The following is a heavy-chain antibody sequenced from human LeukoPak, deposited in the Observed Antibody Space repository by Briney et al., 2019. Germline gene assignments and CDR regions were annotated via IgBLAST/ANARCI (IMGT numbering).Heavy chain of an antibody. CDR3: ARDRADDDSSGYIYRDFAY. CDR1: GFTFSSYS. D-gene: IGHD3-22*01. CDR2: IKNDGSDK. J-gene: IGHJ4*02. V-gene: IGHV3-7*01. Sequence: GGSLRLSCAASGFTFSSYSMNWVRQAPGKGLEWVANIKNDGSDKYYVDSVKGRFTISRDNAKNLLYLQMNNLRAEDTAVYYCARDRADDDSSGYIYRDFAYWGQGNLVTVSP.